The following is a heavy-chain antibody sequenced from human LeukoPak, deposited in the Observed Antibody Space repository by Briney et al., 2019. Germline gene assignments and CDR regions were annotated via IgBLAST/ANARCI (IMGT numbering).Heavy chain of an antibody. CDR3: ARVDSSEYGMDV. Sequence: ASVRVSCKASGYTFTAYTIHWVRQAPGQGLEWMGWINPNSGGTNYAQKFQGRVIMTRDTSISTAYMELSRLRSDDTAVYYCARVDSSEYGMDVWGQGTTVTVSS. V-gene: IGHV1-2*02. D-gene: IGHD6-25*01. CDR1: GYTFTAYT. CDR2: INPNSGGT. J-gene: IGHJ6*02.